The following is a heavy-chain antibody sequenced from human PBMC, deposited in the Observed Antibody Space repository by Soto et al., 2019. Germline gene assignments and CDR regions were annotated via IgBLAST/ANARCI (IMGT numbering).Heavy chain of an antibody. CDR3: ARDLISKYYGDYEDSAFDI. J-gene: IGHJ3*02. CDR2: INPSGGST. V-gene: IGHV1-46*03. CDR1: GYTFTSYY. D-gene: IGHD4-17*01. Sequence: QVQLVQSGAEVKKPGASVKVSCKASGYTFTSYYMHWVRQAPGQGLEWMGIINPSGGSTSYAQKFQGRVTMTRDTSTSTVYMELSSLRSEDTAVYYCARDLISKYYGDYEDSAFDIWGQGTVVTVSS.